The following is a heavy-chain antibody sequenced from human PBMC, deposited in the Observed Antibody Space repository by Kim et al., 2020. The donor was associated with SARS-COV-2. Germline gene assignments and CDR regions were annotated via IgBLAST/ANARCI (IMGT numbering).Heavy chain of an antibody. CDR3: TRINWINYLFEDY. CDR1: GGTFSSYA. V-gene: IGHV1-69*04. D-gene: IGHD1-20*01. J-gene: IGHJ4*02. Sequence: SVKVSCKAFGGTFSSYAISWVRQAPGQGLEWMGRIIPFVGLTYYAQKFQGRVTITADKSTSTCYMEVSSLRFEDTAVYFCTRINWINYLFEDYWGQGTLVTVSS. CDR2: IIPFVGLT.